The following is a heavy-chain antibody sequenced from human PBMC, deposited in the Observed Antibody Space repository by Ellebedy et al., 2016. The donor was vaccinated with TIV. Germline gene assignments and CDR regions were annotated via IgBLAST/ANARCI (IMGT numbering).Heavy chain of an antibody. Sequence: AASVKVSCKASGYTFTSYDINWVRQATGQGLEWMGWMNPNSGNTGYAQKFQGRVTMTRNTSISTAYMELSSLRSEDTAVYYCARDSGGIVVVPAAIGGLVAGPPNGMDVWGQGTTVTVSS. J-gene: IGHJ6*02. V-gene: IGHV1-8*01. CDR1: GYTFTSYD. CDR2: MNPNSGNT. D-gene: IGHD2-2*01. CDR3: ARDSGGIVVVPAAIGGLVAGPPNGMDV.